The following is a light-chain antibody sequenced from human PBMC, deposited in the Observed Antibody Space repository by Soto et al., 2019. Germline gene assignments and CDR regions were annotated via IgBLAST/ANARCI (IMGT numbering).Light chain of an antibody. CDR2: GAT. Sequence: ETVLTQSPGTLSLSPGERASLSCRASSTVDSIYLAWYQQKPGQAPRLLIYGATNRATGIPGRFSGSGSGTDFTLTISRLEPEDFAVYYCQQCGSSSTFGQGRRLEIK. V-gene: IGKV3-20*01. CDR3: QQCGSSST. CDR1: STVDSIY. J-gene: IGKJ5*01.